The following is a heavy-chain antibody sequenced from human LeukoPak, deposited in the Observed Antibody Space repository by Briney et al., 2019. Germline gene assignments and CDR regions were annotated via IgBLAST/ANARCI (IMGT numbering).Heavy chain of an antibody. Sequence: SETLSLTCTVSGGSISTYYWSWIRQPPGKGLEWIGYIYYSGSTYYNPSLKSRVTISVDTSKNQFSLKLSSVTAADTAVYYCAIRYCSSTSCYYNWFDPWGQGTLVTVSS. J-gene: IGHJ5*02. D-gene: IGHD2-2*01. V-gene: IGHV4-59*06. CDR3: AIRYCSSTSCYYNWFDP. CDR2: IYYSGST. CDR1: GGSISTYY.